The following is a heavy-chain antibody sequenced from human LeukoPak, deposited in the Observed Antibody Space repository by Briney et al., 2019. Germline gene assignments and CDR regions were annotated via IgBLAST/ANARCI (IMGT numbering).Heavy chain of an antibody. Sequence: GASVEVSCKASGYTFTSYGISWVRQAPGQGLGWLGWISAYNGNTNYAQKLQGRVTMTTDTSTSTAYMELRSLKSDDTAVYYCARDRSYSSLDYWGEGTLVTVSS. CDR3: ARDRSYSSLDY. D-gene: IGHD6-13*01. CDR2: ISAYNGNT. CDR1: GYTFTSYG. J-gene: IGHJ4*02. V-gene: IGHV1-18*01.